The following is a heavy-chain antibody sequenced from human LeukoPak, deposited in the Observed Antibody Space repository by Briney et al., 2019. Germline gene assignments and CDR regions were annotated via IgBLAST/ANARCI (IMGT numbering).Heavy chain of an antibody. D-gene: IGHD3-10*01. V-gene: IGHV3-23*01. CDR2: ISGSGGST. CDR1: RFTFSNYA. CDR3: AKDQRGTIYYYGSGSYDWFDP. J-gene: IGHJ5*02. Sequence: GGSLRLSCAASRFTFSNYAMSWVRQAPGKGLVWVSGISGSGGSTYHADSVKGRFIISRDNSKNTLYLQMNSLRTEDTAVYYCAKDQRGTIYYYGSGSYDWFDPWGQGTLVTVSS.